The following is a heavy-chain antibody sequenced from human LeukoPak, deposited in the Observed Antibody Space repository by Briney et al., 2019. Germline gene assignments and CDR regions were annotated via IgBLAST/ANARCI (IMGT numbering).Heavy chain of an antibody. Sequence: GGSLRLSCAASGFTFSNYWMHWVRQAPGKGLVWVSHINSDGSGTAYADSVKGRFTISRDNAKNTLYLQMNSLRAVDTAVYYCAREGYYDSCGQIDYWGQGTLVTVSS. CDR3: AREGYYDSCGQIDY. CDR1: GFTFSNYW. CDR2: INSDGSGT. D-gene: IGHD3-22*01. V-gene: IGHV3-74*03. J-gene: IGHJ4*02.